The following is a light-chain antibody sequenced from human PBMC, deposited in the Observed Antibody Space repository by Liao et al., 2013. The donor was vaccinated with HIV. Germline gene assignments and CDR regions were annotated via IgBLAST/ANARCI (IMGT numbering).Light chain of an antibody. CDR2: YDS. CDR3: QSADSSGTSWV. J-gene: IGLJ3*02. CDR1: NIGSKS. Sequence: SYELTQPPSVSVAPGETARLTCGGNNIGSKSVHWYQQKPGQAPVLVIYYDSDRPSGIPERFSGSSSGTTVTLTISGVQAEDEADYYCQSADSSGTSWVFGGGTKLTVL. V-gene: IGLV3-21*01.